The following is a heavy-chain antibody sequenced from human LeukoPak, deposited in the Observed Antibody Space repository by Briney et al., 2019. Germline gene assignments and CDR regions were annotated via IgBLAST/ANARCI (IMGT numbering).Heavy chain of an antibody. Sequence: ASVKVSFKVSGYTLTELSMHWVRQAPGKGVEGMGGFDPEDGETIYAQKFQGRVTMTEDTSTDTAYMELSSLRSEDTAVYYCATETISGSSSRRIRWFDPWGQGTLVTVSS. D-gene: IGHD1-26*01. CDR3: ATETISGSSSRRIRWFDP. CDR1: GYTLTELS. V-gene: IGHV1-24*01. CDR2: FDPEDGET. J-gene: IGHJ5*02.